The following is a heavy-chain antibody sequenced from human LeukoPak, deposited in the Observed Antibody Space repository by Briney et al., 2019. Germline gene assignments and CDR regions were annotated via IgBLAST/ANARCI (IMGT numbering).Heavy chain of an antibody. J-gene: IGHJ4*02. CDR2: FYHGGNT. CDR3: VRNIVGANAFDY. V-gene: IGHV4-4*02. D-gene: IGHD1-26*01. Sequence: SETLSLTCAVSGGSISSINWRSWVRQPPGKGLEWIGEFYHGGNTNYNPSLKSRVSISVDKSKNQFSLKLSSVTAADTAVYYCVRNIVGANAFDYWGQGTLVTVSS. CDR1: GGSISSINW.